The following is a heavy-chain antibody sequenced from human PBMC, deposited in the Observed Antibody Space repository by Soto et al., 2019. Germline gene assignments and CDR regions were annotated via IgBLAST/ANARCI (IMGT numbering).Heavy chain of an antibody. CDR1: GGSISTSRSY. D-gene: IGHD2-21*01. CDR3: ARQPTTGDTDLWFDP. Sequence: SETLSLTCNVSGGSISTSRSYWAWIRQPPGKGLEWLANIFYSGSTYYNPSLASRVTVSVDTSKNEFSLKLRSVTAADTAVYYRARQPTTGDTDLWFDPWGQGTLVTVSS. V-gene: IGHV4-39*01. CDR2: IFYSGST. J-gene: IGHJ5*02.